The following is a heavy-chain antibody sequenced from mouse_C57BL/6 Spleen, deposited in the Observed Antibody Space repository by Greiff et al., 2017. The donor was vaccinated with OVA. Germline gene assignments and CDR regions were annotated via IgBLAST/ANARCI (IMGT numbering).Heavy chain of an antibody. V-gene: IGHV3-8*01. D-gene: IGHD1-1*01. J-gene: IGHJ1*03. CDR2: ISYSGST. CDR3: ARCYGSSYVDWYFDV. CDR1: GYFITSDY. Sequence: EVNVVESGPGLAKPSQTLSLTCSVTGYFITSDYWNWIRKFPGNKLEYMGYISYSGSTYYNPSLKSRISITRDTSKNQYYLQLNSVTTEDTATYYCARCYGSSYVDWYFDVWGTGTTVTVSS.